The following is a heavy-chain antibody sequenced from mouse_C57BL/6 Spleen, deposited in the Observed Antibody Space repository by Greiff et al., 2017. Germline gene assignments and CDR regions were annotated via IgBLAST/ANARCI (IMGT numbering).Heavy chain of an antibody. CDR2: INPNNGGT. CDR1: GYTFTDYN. Sequence: EVQLQQSGPELVKPGASVKIPCKASGYTFTDYNMDWVKQSHGKSLEWIGDINPNNGGTIYNQKFKGKATLTVDKSSSTAYMELRSLTSEDTAVYYCARLGLRQGYYAMDYWGQGTSVTVSS. J-gene: IGHJ4*01. CDR3: ARLGLRQGYYAMDY. D-gene: IGHD2-4*01. V-gene: IGHV1-18*01.